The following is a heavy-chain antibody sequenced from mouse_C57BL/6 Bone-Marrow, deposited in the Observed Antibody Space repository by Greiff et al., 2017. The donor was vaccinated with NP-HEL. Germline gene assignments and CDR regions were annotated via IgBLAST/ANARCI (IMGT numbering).Heavy chain of an antibody. CDR1: GFNIKDDY. J-gene: IGHJ2*01. V-gene: IGHV14-4*01. CDR3: TLYSNYEGNY. Sequence: EVQLQQSGAELVRPGASVKLSCTASGFNIKDDYMHWVKQRPEQGLEWIGWIDPENGDTEYASKFQGKATITADTSSNTAYLQLSSLTSEDTAVYYCTLYSNYEGNYWGQGTTLTVSS. D-gene: IGHD2-5*01. CDR2: IDPENGDT.